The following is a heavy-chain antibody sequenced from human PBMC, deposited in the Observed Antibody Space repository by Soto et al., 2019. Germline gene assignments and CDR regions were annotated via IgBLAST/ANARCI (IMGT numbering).Heavy chain of an antibody. V-gene: IGHV1-18*01. Sequence: ASVKVSCKASGYTFTSYGISWVRQAPGQGLEWMGWISAYNGNTNYAQKLQGRVTMTTDTSTSTAYMELRSLRSDDTALYYCARDLLRYSSGWYYDYWGQGTLVTVSS. CDR1: GYTFTSYG. CDR2: ISAYNGNT. CDR3: ARDLLRYSSGWYYDY. D-gene: IGHD6-19*01. J-gene: IGHJ4*02.